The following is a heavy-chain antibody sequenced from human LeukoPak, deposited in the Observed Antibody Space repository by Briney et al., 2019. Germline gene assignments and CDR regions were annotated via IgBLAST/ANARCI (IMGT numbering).Heavy chain of an antibody. J-gene: IGHJ4*02. CDR2: IYSGGNI. Sequence: PGGSLRHSCAASGFTVSSTYMSWVRQAPGKGLEWVSVIYSGGNIYYVDSVKGRFTISRDTSKNTLYLQMNSLRAEDTAVYYCASRHCSGGGCYFAGADPFDYWGQGTLVTVSS. CDR3: ASRHCSGGGCYFAGADPFDY. V-gene: IGHV3-53*01. D-gene: IGHD2-15*01. CDR1: GFTVSSTY.